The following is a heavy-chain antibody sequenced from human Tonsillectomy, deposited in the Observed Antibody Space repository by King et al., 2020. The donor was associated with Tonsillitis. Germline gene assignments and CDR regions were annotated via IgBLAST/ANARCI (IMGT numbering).Heavy chain of an antibody. CDR2: IRSKSYGGTT. V-gene: IGHV3-49*05. D-gene: IGHD3-22*01. Sequence: VQLVESGGGLVKPGRSLRLSCTASGFTFGDYAMSWFRQAPGKGLEWVGLIRSKSYGGTTEYAASVKDRFTISSDDYKIIAYLQMNSLKTEDTAVYYCSRSPYYYDGSGYYFGPGDYWGQGTLVTASS. CDR1: GFTFGDYA. J-gene: IGHJ4*02. CDR3: SRSPYYYDGSGYYFGPGDY.